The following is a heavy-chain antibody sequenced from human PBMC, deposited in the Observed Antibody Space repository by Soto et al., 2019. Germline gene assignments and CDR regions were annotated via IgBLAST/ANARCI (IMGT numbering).Heavy chain of an antibody. V-gene: IGHV3-23*01. J-gene: IGHJ6*02. Sequence: PGGSLRLSCAASGFIFSSYAMSWVRQAPGRGLEWVSAISGTGGSTYYADSVKGRFTISRDNSKNTLYLQMNGLRAEDTALYYCAKRLQPGNYNYGMYVWGQGTTVTVSS. D-gene: IGHD4-4*01. CDR1: GFIFSSYA. CDR3: AKRLQPGNYNYGMYV. CDR2: ISGTGGST.